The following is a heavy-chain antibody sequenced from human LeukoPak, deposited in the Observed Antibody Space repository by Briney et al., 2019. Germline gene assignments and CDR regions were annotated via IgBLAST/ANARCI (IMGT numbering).Heavy chain of an antibody. CDR3: ARVARRGNAYYYDSSGLPH. D-gene: IGHD3-22*01. CDR1: GYTFTSYY. V-gene: IGHV1-46*01. J-gene: IGHJ4*02. CDR2: INPSGGST. Sequence: ASVKVSCKASGYTFTSYYMHWVRQAPGQGLEWMGIINPSGGSTSYAQKFQGRVTMTRDTSTSTVYMELSSLRSEDTAVYYCARVARRGNAYYYDSSGLPHWGRGALVTVSS.